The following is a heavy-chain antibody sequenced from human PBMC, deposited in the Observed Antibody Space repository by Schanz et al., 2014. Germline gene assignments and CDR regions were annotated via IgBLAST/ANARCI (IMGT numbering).Heavy chain of an antibody. CDR2: IRSSSTPI. CDR3: ARNRGSGGQNWYFDL. J-gene: IGHJ2*01. V-gene: IGHV3-48*01. Sequence: EMQLLESGGGLAQPGGSLRLSCAASGFGFRSYSMNWVRQAPGKGLEWVSYIRSSSTPIYYADSVKGRFTISRDNAKNTLYLQMNSLRAEDTAVYYCARNRGSGGQNWYFDLWGRGTLVTVSS. D-gene: IGHD1-26*01. CDR1: GFGFRSYS.